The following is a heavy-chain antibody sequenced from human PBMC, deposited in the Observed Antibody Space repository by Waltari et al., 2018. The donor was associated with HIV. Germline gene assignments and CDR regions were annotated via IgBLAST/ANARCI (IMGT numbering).Heavy chain of an antibody. Sequence: EVQLVQSGAEVKKPGESLQISCKGSGYNFTNYWIGWVRQMPGKGLEWMGIIHPGDTGTTYAPSFQGQVTISADKSISTAYRQWSSLKASDTAMYYCARQVRGAAAGRTLGYFYSYGLDVWGQGTTVTVSS. J-gene: IGHJ6*02. CDR1: GYNFTNYW. V-gene: IGHV5-51*01. D-gene: IGHD6-13*01. CDR3: ARQVRGAAAGRTLGYFYSYGLDV. CDR2: IHPGDTGT.